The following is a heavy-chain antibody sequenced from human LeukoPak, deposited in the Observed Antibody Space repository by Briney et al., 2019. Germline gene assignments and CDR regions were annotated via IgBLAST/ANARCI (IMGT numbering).Heavy chain of an antibody. CDR1: GGSISSGGYY. CDR3: AGTTPIDYGDYYFDY. D-gene: IGHD4-17*01. V-gene: IGHV4-30-2*01. CDR2: IYHSGST. Sequence: SETLSLTCTVSGGSISSGGYYWSWIRQPPGKGLEWIGYIYHSGSTYYNPSLKSRVTISVDTSKNQFSLKLSSMTAADTAVYYCAGTTPIDYGDYYFDYWGQGTLVTVSS. J-gene: IGHJ4*02.